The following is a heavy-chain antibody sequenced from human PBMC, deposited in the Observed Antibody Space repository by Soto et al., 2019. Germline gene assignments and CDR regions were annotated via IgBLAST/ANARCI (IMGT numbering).Heavy chain of an antibody. Sequence: QQQLVESGGCVVQPEKSLRLSCEASGFTFSAFGMHWVRQAPGKGLEWVAGFSYDGHTKYYANPVKGRFSISSDNSRNALYLSMDSLRAEDTAMYYCSREWSAVTGTPFDLWGQGTMVIVSS. J-gene: IGHJ3*01. CDR3: SREWSAVTGTPFDL. D-gene: IGHD6-19*01. V-gene: IGHV3-30*03. CDR1: GFTFSAFG. CDR2: FSYDGHTK.